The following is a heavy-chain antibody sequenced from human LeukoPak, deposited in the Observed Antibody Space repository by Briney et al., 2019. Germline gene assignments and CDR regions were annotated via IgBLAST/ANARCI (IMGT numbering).Heavy chain of an antibody. CDR1: GYTFTSYG. J-gene: IGHJ4*02. V-gene: IGHV1-18*01. CDR2: ISAYNGNT. CDR3: ARGGVATIDYKESPYYFDY. D-gene: IGHD5-12*01. Sequence: ASVKVSCKASGYTFTSYGISWVRQAPGQGLEWMGWISAYNGNTNYAQKLQGRVTMTTDTSTSTAYMEVRSLRSDDTAVYYCARGGVATIDYKESPYYFDYWGQGTLVTVSS.